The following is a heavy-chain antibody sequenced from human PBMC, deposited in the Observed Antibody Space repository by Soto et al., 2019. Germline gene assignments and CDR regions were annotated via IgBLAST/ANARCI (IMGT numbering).Heavy chain of an antibody. CDR2: ISSSSSYI. J-gene: IGHJ3*02. Sequence: PGGSLRLSCAASGFTFSSYSMNWVRQAPGKGLEWVSSISSSSSYIYYADSVKGRFTISRDNAKNTLYLQMNSLRAEDTAVYYCAKDIMTTGIHDAFDIWGQGTMVTVSS. V-gene: IGHV3-21*04. CDR3: AKDIMTTGIHDAFDI. CDR1: GFTFSSYS. D-gene: IGHD4-4*01.